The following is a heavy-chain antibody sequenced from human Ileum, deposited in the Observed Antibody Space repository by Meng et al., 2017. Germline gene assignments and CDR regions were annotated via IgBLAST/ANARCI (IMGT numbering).Heavy chain of an antibody. CDR1: GGSGSSSNW. CDR3: VKDGDCCSDGSCYGSSML. CDR2: IHHSGKS. J-gene: IGHJ4*02. V-gene: IGHV4-4*02. D-gene: IGHD2-15*01. Sequence: ARGSVKPLGTLSLPCVVFGGSGSSSNWWSWVRQPPGKGLEWIGEIHHSGKSNYNPSLKSRVTISVDKSKNQFSLNLKSVSAADTAVYYCVKDGDCCSDGSCYGSSMLWGQGTLVTVSS.